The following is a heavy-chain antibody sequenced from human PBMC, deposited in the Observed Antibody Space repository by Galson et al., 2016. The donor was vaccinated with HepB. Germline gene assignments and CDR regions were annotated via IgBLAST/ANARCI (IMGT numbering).Heavy chain of an antibody. V-gene: IGHV1-69*13. D-gene: IGHD3-10*01. J-gene: IGHJ3*02. CDR2: IIPIFGAA. CDR3: ANRATNYFPSGSFEADAFDI. Sequence: SVKVSCKASGATFSSYAINWVRQAPGQGLEWMGGIIPIFGAANYAEKFQGRVTITADESTSTAYMELNSLRSEDTAVYYCANRATNYFPSGSFEADAFDIWGQGTLVIVSS. CDR1: GATFSSYA.